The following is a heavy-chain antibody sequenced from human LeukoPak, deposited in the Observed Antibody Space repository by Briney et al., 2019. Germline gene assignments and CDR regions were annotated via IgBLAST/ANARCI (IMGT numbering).Heavy chain of an antibody. D-gene: IGHD3-22*01. CDR2: IRRKDYGGTT. Sequence: PGGSLRLSCAASGFTFSSYAMSWVRQAPGKGLEWVGFIRRKDYGGTTEYAASVKGRITISRDDFKSIAYLQINSLRTEDTAVYYCARGDYYDSSGYHLLLDYWGQGTLVSVSS. V-gene: IGHV3-49*04. CDR1: GFTFSSYA. J-gene: IGHJ4*02. CDR3: ARGDYYDSSGYHLLLDY.